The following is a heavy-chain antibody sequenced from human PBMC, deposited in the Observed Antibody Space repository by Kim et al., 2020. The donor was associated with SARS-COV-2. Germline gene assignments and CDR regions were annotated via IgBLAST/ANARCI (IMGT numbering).Heavy chain of an antibody. D-gene: IGHD4-4*01. CDR2: IYQSGST. V-gene: IGHV4-38-2*02. J-gene: IGHJ6*02. CDR1: GYSISSGYY. CDR3: TRGLQSDYYYYGMDV. Sequence: SETLSLTCTVSGYSISSGYYWGWVRQSPGKGLEWIASIYQSGSTYYNPSLRSRVTISVDTSRNQFSLMVRSVTAADTAMYYCTRGLQSDYYYYGMDVWG.